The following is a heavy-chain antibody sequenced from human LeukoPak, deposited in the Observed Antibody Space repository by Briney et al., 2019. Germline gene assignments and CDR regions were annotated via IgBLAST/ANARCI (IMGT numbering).Heavy chain of an antibody. CDR2: INPNSGGT. CDR1: GYTFTGYY. Sequence: ASVKVSCKASGYTFTGYYIHWVRQAPGQGLERMGWINPNSGGTNYAQKFQGRVTMTRDTSISTAYMELSKLRSDDTAVYYCARGNGAYCGGDCSNWFDPWGQGTLVTVSS. CDR3: ARGNGAYCGGDCSNWFDP. J-gene: IGHJ5*02. V-gene: IGHV1-2*02. D-gene: IGHD2-21*02.